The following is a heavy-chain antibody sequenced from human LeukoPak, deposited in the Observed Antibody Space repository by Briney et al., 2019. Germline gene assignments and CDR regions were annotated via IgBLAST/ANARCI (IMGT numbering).Heavy chain of an antibody. Sequence: GGSLRLSCAASGFTFSTYAMSWVRQAPGKGLEWVSSISGSGATTYYADSVKGRFTISRDNSKNTLYLQMNSLRAEDTAVYYCAKILMAGGLDYWGQGTLVTVSS. J-gene: IGHJ4*02. CDR2: ISGSGATT. CDR1: GFTFSTYA. V-gene: IGHV3-23*01. D-gene: IGHD2-8*01. CDR3: AKILMAGGLDY.